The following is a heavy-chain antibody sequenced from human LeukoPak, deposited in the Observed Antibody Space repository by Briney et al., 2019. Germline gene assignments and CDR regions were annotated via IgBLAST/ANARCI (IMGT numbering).Heavy chain of an antibody. CDR1: GGTFSSYA. V-gene: IGHV1-69*04. CDR2: IIPILGIA. J-gene: IGHJ4*02. Sequence: GASVKVSCKASGGTFSSYAISWVRRAPGQGLEWMGRIIPILGIANYAQKFQGRVTITADKSTSTTYMELSSLRSEDTAVYYCARGYCSGGSCQSPFDYWGQGTLVTVSS. D-gene: IGHD2-15*01. CDR3: ARGYCSGGSCQSPFDY.